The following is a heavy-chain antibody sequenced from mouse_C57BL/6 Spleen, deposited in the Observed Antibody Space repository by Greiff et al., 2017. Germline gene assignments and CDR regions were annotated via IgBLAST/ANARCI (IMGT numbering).Heavy chain of an antibody. CDR3: ARPYCGNYLFAY. CDR1: GFTFSDYG. J-gene: IGHJ3*01. Sequence: EVQRVESGGGLVKPGGSLKLSCAASGFTFSDYGMHWVRQAPEKGLEWVAYISSGSSTIYYEDTVKGRFTLSRDNAKNTLFLQMTSLRSEDTAMYYVARPYCGNYLFAYWGQGTLATVSA. D-gene: IGHD2-10*01. V-gene: IGHV5-17*01. CDR2: ISSGSSTI.